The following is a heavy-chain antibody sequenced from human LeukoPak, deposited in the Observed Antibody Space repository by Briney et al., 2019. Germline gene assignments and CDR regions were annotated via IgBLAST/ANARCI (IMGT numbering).Heavy chain of an antibody. CDR1: GGSISSYY. CDR3: AGRYWSSTSCPFDY. J-gene: IGHJ4*02. D-gene: IGHD2-2*01. V-gene: IGHV4-4*07. Sequence: SETLSLTCTVSGGSISSYYWSWIRQPAGKGLEWIGRIYTSGSTNYNPSLKSRVTMSVDTSKNQFSLKLSSVTAADTAVYYCAGRYWSSTSCPFDYWGQGTLVTVSS. CDR2: IYTSGST.